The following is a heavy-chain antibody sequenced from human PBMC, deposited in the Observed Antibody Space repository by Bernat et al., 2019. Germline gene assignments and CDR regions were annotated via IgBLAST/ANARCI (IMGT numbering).Heavy chain of an antibody. J-gene: IGHJ6*02. CDR1: GFTFSGSA. Sequence: EVQLVESGGGLVQPGGSLKLSCAASGFTFSGSAMHWVRQASGKGLEWVGRIRSKANSYATAYAALVKGRFTISRDDSKNTAYLQMNSLKTEDTAVYYCTRHGTSTYYYYYGMDVWGQGTTVTVSS. V-gene: IGHV3-73*01. CDR3: TRHGTSTYYYYYGMDV. CDR2: IRSKANSYAT. D-gene: IGHD1-26*01.